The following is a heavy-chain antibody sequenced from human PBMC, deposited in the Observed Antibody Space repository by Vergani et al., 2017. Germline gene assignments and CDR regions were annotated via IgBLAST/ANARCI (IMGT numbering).Heavy chain of an antibody. V-gene: IGHV3-23*01. CDR1: GFTFSSYA. D-gene: IGHD3-22*01. J-gene: IGHJ4*02. CDR3: AKDHNQYYDNTEVDY. Sequence: EVQLLESGGGLVQPGGSLRLSCAASGFTFSSYAMSWVRQAPGKGLEWVSAISGSGGSTYYADSVKGRFTISRDNSKNTRYLQMNSLRAEDTAVYYCAKDHNQYYDNTEVDYWGQGTLVTVSS. CDR2: ISGSGGST.